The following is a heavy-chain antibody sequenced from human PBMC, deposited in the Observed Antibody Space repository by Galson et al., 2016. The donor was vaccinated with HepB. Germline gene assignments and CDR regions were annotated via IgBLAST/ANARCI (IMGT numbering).Heavy chain of an antibody. V-gene: IGHV1-69*06. CDR3: ASTPNYDSSGYFGHFDY. J-gene: IGHJ4*02. Sequence: SVKVSCKASGDTFSNYAISWLRQAPGQGLEWTAGIIPFFGTVNYAQKFQGRVTITADKSTSTVYLELSSLRSEDTAIYYCASTPNYDSSGYFGHFDYWGQGTLVTVSS. CDR2: IIPFFGTV. D-gene: IGHD3-22*01. CDR1: GDTFSNYA.